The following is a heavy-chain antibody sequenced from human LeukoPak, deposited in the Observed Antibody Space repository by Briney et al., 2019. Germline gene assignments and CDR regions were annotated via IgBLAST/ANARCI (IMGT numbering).Heavy chain of an antibody. CDR3: ARGIVAAGPTGVAFDI. D-gene: IGHD6-13*01. V-gene: IGHV6-1*01. J-gene: IGHJ3*02. CDR2: TYYRSKWYN. Sequence: SQTLSLTCAISGDSVSSNSAAWNWIRQSPSRGLEWLGRTYYRSKWYNDYAVSVKSRITINPDTSKNQFSLQLNSVTPEDTAVYYCARGIVAAGPTGVAFDIWGQGTMVTVSS. CDR1: GDSVSSNSAA.